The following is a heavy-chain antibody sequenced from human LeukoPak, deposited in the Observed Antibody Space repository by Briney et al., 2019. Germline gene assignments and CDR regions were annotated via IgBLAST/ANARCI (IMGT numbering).Heavy chain of an antibody. CDR3: ARGSTAADNGFDI. Sequence: ASVKVSCKASGYTFTGYYMHWVRQAPGQGLEWMGWFNPNSGGTNYVQKFQGRVTMTRDTSISTAYMEVSRLRSDDTAVYYCARGSTAADNGFDIWGQGTMVTVSS. D-gene: IGHD6-25*01. V-gene: IGHV1-2*02. J-gene: IGHJ3*02. CDR1: GYTFTGYY. CDR2: FNPNSGGT.